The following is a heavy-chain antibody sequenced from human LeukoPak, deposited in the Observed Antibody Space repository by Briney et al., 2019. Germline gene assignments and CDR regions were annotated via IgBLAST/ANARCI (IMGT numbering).Heavy chain of an antibody. V-gene: IGHV4-61*08. Sequence: SQTLSLTCTVSGGSISSGDYYWSWIRQPPGKGLEWIGYIYYSGSTNYNPSLKSRVTISVDTSKNQFSLKLSSVTAADTAVYYCARVGFGEYGYFDYWGQGTLVTVSS. CDR2: IYYSGST. CDR3: ARVGFGEYGYFDY. J-gene: IGHJ4*02. D-gene: IGHD3-10*01. CDR1: GGSISSGDYY.